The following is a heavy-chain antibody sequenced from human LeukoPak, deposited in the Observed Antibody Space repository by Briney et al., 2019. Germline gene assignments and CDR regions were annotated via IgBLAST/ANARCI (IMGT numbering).Heavy chain of an antibody. CDR2: MYHSGIT. CDR1: GYSINSAYY. CDR3: ARRTPGKNWFDP. Sequence: SETLSLTCAVSGYSINSAYYWGWIRQPPRKGLEWIASMYHSGITYYNPSLKSRATISVDTSKNQFSLKLNSVTAADTSVYYCARRTPGKNWFDPWGHGTLVTVSS. V-gene: IGHV4-38-2*01. J-gene: IGHJ5*02. D-gene: IGHD3-10*01.